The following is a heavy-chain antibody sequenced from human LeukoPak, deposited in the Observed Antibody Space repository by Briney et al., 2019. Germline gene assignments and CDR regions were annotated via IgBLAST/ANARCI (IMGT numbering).Heavy chain of an antibody. Sequence: SVKVSCKASGGTFSSYAISWVRQAPGQGLEWMGGIIPIFGTANYAQKFQGRVTITADKSTSTAYMKLSSLRSEDTAVYYCAREALINTMVRGVIANYFDYWGQGTLVTVSS. D-gene: IGHD3-10*01. J-gene: IGHJ4*02. CDR1: GGTFSSYA. CDR2: IIPIFGTA. CDR3: AREALINTMVRGVIANYFDY. V-gene: IGHV1-69*06.